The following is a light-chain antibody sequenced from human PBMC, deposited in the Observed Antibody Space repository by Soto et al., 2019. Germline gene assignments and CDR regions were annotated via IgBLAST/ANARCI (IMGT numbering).Light chain of an antibody. CDR2: AAS. CDR3: QLTYSTPPLFT. Sequence: DIQMTQSPSSLSASVGDRVSITCRASQSISTYLNWYQQKPGKAPKLLIYAASSLQSGVPSRFSGSGSGTDFTLTISSLQPEDFATYYCQLTYSTPPLFTFGPGTQVDIK. V-gene: IGKV1-39*01. J-gene: IGKJ3*01. CDR1: QSISTY.